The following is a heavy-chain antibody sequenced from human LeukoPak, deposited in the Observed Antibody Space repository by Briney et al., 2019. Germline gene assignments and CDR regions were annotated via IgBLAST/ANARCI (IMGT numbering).Heavy chain of an antibody. CDR1: GFTFSSYW. CDR2: IKQDGSEK. D-gene: IGHD4-17*01. CDR3: ARDLGGLDYGDYIDY. Sequence: PGGSLRLSCAASGFTFSSYWMSWVRQAPGKGLEWVANIKQDGSEKYYVDSVKGRFTISRDNAKNSLYLQMNSLRAEDTAVYYCARDLGGLDYGDYIDYWGQGTLVTVSS. J-gene: IGHJ4*02. V-gene: IGHV3-7*01.